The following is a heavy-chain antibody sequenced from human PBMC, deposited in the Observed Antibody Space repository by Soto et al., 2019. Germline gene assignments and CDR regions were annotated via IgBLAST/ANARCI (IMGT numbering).Heavy chain of an antibody. Sequence: QVQLVESGGGVVQPGTSLRLSCVATGFTFSNYGIHWVRQAPGRGLEWVAVIWPDGIQKYLADSVRGRFTISRDNSQNTVYLQMNSLRVEDTAVYYCEGRDEPFHVWGQGTMVTVSS. V-gene: IGHV3-33*01. CDR1: GFTFSNYG. J-gene: IGHJ3*01. CDR3: EGRDEPFHV. CDR2: IWPDGIQK.